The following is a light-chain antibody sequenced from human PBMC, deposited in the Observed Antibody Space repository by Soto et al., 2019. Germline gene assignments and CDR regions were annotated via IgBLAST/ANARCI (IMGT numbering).Light chain of an antibody. V-gene: IGKV3D-15*01. CDR2: GAS. CDR1: QSVSSN. J-gene: IGKJ4*01. CDR3: QQYNDWPLT. Sequence: EMVLMQSPATLSVSPGERATLSCRASQSVSSNLAWYQQRPGQAPRLLISGASTRATGIPARFSASGSGTEFTLTISSLQSEDFAVYYCQQYNDWPLTFGGGTKVEIK.